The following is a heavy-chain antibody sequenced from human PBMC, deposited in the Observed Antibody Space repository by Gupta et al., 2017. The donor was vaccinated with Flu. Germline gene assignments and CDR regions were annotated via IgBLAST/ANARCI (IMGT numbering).Heavy chain of an antibody. Sequence: EVQPVEPGGGLVQPGRSLRLSCTASGFTVGDYAMSWFGQAPGKGLEWVGFIRSKAYGGTTEYAASVKGRFTISRDDSKSIAYLQMNSLKTEDTAVYYCMQWLGEHGSNYYYYGMDVWGQGTTVTVSS. CDR2: IRSKAYGGTT. D-gene: IGHD6-19*01. CDR1: GFTVGDYA. CDR3: MQWLGEHGSNYYYYGMDV. V-gene: IGHV3-49*03. J-gene: IGHJ6*02.